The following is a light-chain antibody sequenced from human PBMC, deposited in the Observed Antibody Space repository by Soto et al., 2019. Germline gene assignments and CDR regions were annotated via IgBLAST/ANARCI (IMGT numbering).Light chain of an antibody. CDR2: AVS. V-gene: IGKV1-17*01. CDR1: QGIRKD. J-gene: IGKJ4*01. Sequence: DIQMTQSPSSLSASVGDRVTITCRASQGIRKDLGWYQQKPGKAPQRLIYAVSSLHSGVPSRFSGSGSGTEITLTLSSLQPEDSATYYCLQHNSYPLTFGGGTKVEIK. CDR3: LQHNSYPLT.